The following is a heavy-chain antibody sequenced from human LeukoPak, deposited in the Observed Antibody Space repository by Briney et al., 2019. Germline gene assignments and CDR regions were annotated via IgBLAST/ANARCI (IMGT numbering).Heavy chain of an antibody. J-gene: IGHJ3*01. CDR2: LYVNGSP. CDR1: GDSISSAY. CDR3: ARMPVPIHDAFDV. Sequence: SETLSLTCTVSGDSISSAYWGWIRQSAGKGLEYIGRLYVNGSPNSNPSLKSRVTMSLDTSKNQFSLKMTSVTAADSAIYFCARMPVPIHDAFDVWGQGTAVMVSS. V-gene: IGHV4-4*07. D-gene: IGHD2-2*01.